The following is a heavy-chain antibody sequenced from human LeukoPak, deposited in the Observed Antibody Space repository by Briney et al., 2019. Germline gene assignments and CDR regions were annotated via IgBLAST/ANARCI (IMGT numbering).Heavy chain of an antibody. CDR2: ISGSGGRI. CDR3: ARDPHEPYYYDSSGEGIDY. V-gene: IGHV3-23*01. Sequence: GGSLRLSCAASGFTFSSYAMSWVRQAPGKGLEWVSAISGSGGRIYYGASVKGRFTISRDNSKNTLNLQMNSLRAEDTAVYYCARDPHEPYYYDSSGEGIDYWGQGTLVTVSS. CDR1: GFTFSSYA. J-gene: IGHJ4*02. D-gene: IGHD3-22*01.